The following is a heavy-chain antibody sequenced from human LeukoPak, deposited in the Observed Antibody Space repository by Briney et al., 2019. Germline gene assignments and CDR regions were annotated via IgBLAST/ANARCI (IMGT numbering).Heavy chain of an antibody. CDR3: ARGYIGGGMDV. J-gene: IGHJ6*02. CDR2: INHSGST. Sequence: SETLSLTCAVYGGSFSGYYWSWIRQPPGKGLEWIGEINHSGSTNYNPSLKSRVTISVDTSKNQFSLKLSSVTAADTAVYYCARGYIGGGMDVWGQGTTATVSS. D-gene: IGHD2-15*01. CDR1: GGSFSGYY. V-gene: IGHV4-34*01.